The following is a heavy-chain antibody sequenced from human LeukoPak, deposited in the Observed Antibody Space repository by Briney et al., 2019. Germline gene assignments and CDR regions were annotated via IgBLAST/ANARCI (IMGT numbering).Heavy chain of an antibody. Sequence: SETLSLTCSVSGGSISLSYYYWGWIRQPPGKALEWIGSVYYSGTTSYNPPLKSRVTISVDTSKNQFSLKLSSVTAADTAVYYCASTRYDILTTYYYYYYMDVWGKGTTVTVSS. CDR1: GGSISLSYYY. D-gene: IGHD3-9*01. CDR3: ASTRYDILTTYYYYYYMDV. J-gene: IGHJ6*03. CDR2: VYYSGTT. V-gene: IGHV4-39*07.